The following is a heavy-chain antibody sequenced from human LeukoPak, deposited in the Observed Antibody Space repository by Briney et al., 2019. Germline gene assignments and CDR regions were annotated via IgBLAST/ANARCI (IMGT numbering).Heavy chain of an antibody. CDR3: ARFYDSSGYHKFDP. CDR1: GFSLSTSGMC. Sequence: SGPTLVNPTQTLTLTCTFSGFSLSTSGMCVSWIRQPPGKALEWLARIDWDDDKYYSTSLKTRLTISKDTSKNQVVLTMTNMDPVDTATYYCARFYDSSGYHKFDPWGQGTLVTVSS. V-gene: IGHV2-70*11. D-gene: IGHD3-22*01. J-gene: IGHJ5*02. CDR2: IDWDDDK.